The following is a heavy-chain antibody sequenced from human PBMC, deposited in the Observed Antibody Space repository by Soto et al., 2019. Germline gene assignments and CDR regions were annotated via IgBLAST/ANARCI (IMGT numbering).Heavy chain of an antibody. V-gene: IGHV3-21*06. CDR3: ARESEDLTSNFDY. CDR1: GFTVSNNY. Sequence: GGSLRLSCAASGFTVSNNYMSWVRQAPGKGLEWVSSISSTTNYIYYGDSMKGRFTISRDNAKNSLYLEMNSLRAEDTAVYYCARESEDLTSNFDYWGQGTLVTVSS. CDR2: ISSTTNYI. J-gene: IGHJ4*02.